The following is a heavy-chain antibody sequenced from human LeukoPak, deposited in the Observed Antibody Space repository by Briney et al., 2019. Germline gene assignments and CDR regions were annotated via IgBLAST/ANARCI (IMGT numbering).Heavy chain of an antibody. Sequence: ASVKSSCKASGYTFTNYYMHSVRHAPGQGHEWMGIINTSGGSTSYAWKFQGRVTMTRDTSTSTVYMELSSLRSDDTAVYCCAIGFRDIVATIATGYYYGMDVWGQGTTVTVSS. J-gene: IGHJ6*02. CDR2: INTSGGST. V-gene: IGHV1-46*01. D-gene: IGHD5-12*01. CDR1: GYTFTNYY. CDR3: AIGFRDIVATIATGYYYGMDV.